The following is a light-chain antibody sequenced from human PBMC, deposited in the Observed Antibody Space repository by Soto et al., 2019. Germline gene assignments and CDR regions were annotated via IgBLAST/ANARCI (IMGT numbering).Light chain of an antibody. Sequence: EIVLTQSPGTLSLSPGERVTLSCRASQSVDISLAWYQQKPGQAPRLLIYGASTRATGIPARFSGSGSGTEFTLTISSLQSEDFAVYYCQQYGSSLTFGQGTRLEIK. CDR2: GAS. V-gene: IGKV3-15*01. CDR1: QSVDIS. J-gene: IGKJ5*01. CDR3: QQYGSSLT.